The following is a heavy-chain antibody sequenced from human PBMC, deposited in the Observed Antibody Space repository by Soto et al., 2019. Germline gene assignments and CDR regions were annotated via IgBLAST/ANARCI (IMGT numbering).Heavy chain of an antibody. CDR3: VHPRSTVQIPPT. J-gene: IGHJ5*02. V-gene: IGHV3-64D*06. CDR1: GFTFSMFS. CDR2: ISSNGNST. D-gene: IGHD4-17*01. Sequence: GGSLRLSCSASGFTFSMFSMHWVRQAPGKGLEYVSGISSNGNSTYYADSVKGRFTISRDNSKNTLYLQMSSLRAVDTAVYYCVHPRSTVQIPPTWGQGTLVTVSS.